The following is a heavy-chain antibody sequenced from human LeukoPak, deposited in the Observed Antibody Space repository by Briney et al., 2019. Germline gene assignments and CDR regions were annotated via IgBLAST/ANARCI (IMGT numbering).Heavy chain of an antibody. Sequence: GGSLRLSCAASGFTFSDYGMHWVRQAPGKGLEWLAFIRYDGSHKYYADSVKGRFTISRDNYKNTLNLQMYTLRPEDTAMYFCAKDGGVYYYHYYMDVWGNGTTVTVSS. J-gene: IGHJ6*03. V-gene: IGHV3-30*02. D-gene: IGHD4-23*01. CDR1: GFTFSDYG. CDR2: IRYDGSHK. CDR3: AKDGGVYYYHYYMDV.